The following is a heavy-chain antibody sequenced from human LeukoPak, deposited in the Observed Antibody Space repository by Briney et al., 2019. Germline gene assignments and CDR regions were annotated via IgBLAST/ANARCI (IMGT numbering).Heavy chain of an antibody. V-gene: IGHV3-21*01. D-gene: IGHD3-22*01. CDR2: ISSSSSYI. J-gene: IGHJ6*02. CDR1: GFTFSSYA. Sequence: PGGSLRLSCAASGFTFSSYAMHWVRQAPGKGLEWVSSISSSSSYIYYADSVKGRFTISRDNAKNSLYLQMNSLRAEDTAVYYCARSMIPYGMDVWGQGTTVTVSS. CDR3: ARSMIPYGMDV.